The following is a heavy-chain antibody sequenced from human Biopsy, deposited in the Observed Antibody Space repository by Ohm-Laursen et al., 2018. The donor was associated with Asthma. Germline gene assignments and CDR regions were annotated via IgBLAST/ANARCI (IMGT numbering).Heavy chain of an antibody. Sequence: SDTLSLTCSLSSGSGGYMRSGNYYWGWIRQPPGKGLEWIGSIYYSGTTYYNPSLESRVTVSADTSKNQFSLNLPSVTAADTAVYYCVRGSSSWHHGPFHYYYGLDVWGQGTTATVSS. CDR3: VRGSSSWHHGPFHYYYGLDV. D-gene: IGHD6-13*01. V-gene: IGHV4-39*01. CDR2: IYYSGTT. J-gene: IGHJ6*02. CDR1: SGSGGYMRSGNYY.